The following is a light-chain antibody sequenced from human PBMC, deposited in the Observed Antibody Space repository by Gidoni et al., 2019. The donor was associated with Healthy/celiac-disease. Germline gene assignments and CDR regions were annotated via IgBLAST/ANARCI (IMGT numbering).Light chain of an antibody. CDR2: AAS. Sequence: DIQMTQSPSSLSASVGDRVTITCRASQCISNYLAWYQQKPGKVPKLLIYAASTLQSGVPSRFSGSGSGTDFTLTIISLQPEDVATYYCQKYNSAPLTFGGGTKVEIK. J-gene: IGKJ4*01. V-gene: IGKV1-27*01. CDR3: QKYNSAPLT. CDR1: QCISNY.